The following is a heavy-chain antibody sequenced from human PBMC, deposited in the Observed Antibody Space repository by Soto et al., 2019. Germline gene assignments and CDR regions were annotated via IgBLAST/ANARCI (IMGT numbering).Heavy chain of an antibody. Sequence: QLQLQESGPGLVKTSETLSLTCTVSGGSISSSSYYWAWIRQPPGQGLEWIGSINNSGKTYYKPALKIRVTLSVDTPKNQFSLRLSPVTAADTAVYYCVRELWGQSDPWGQGTLVTVSS. V-gene: IGHV4-39*01. CDR1: GGSISSSSYY. D-gene: IGHD2-21*01. J-gene: IGHJ5*02. CDR3: VRELWGQSDP. CDR2: INNSGKT.